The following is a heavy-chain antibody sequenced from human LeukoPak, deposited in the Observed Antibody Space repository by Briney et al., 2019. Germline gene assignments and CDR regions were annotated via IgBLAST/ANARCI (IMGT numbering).Heavy chain of an antibody. CDR2: RYYSGST. CDR3: AKVRGDFETD. CDR1: GGSISSYY. J-gene: IGHJ1*01. Sequence: SETLSLTCGVSGGSISSYYWTWIRQPPGKGLEWIGYRYYSGSTTYNPSLKSRVTISVDTSKSQFSLKLISVTAADTAIYYCAKVRGDFETDWGQGTLVTVSS. V-gene: IGHV4-59*01. D-gene: IGHD3-16*01.